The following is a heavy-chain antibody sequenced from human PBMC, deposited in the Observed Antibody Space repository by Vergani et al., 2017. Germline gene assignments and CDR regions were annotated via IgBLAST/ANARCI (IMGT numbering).Heavy chain of an antibody. CDR3: ARYSSSGYYFDY. D-gene: IGHD6-13*01. CDR1: GGSIRSGSYY. CDR2: IYTSGCT. V-gene: IGHV4-61*02. Sequence: QVQLQESGPGLVKPSQTLSLTCTVSGGSIRSGSYYWSWIRQPAGKGLEWIGRIYTSGCTNYNPSLKSRVTISVDTAKDQFSRKLSSVTAADTAVYYCARYSSSGYYFDYWGQGTLVTVSS. J-gene: IGHJ4*02.